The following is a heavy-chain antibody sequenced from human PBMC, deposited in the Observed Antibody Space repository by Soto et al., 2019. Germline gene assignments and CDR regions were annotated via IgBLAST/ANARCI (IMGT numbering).Heavy chain of an antibody. Sequence: SQTLSLTCDISGDSVSSNSAAWNWIRQSPSRGLEWLGRTYYRSKWYNDYAVSVKSRITINPDTSKNQFSLQLNSVTPEDTAVYYCAREAGYSYGYSYYGMDVWGQGTTVTVSS. CDR1: GDSVSSNSAA. D-gene: IGHD5-18*01. CDR2: TYYRSKWYN. J-gene: IGHJ6*02. CDR3: AREAGYSYGYSYYGMDV. V-gene: IGHV6-1*01.